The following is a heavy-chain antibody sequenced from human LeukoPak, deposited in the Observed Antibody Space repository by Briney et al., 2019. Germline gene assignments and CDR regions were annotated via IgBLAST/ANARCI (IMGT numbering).Heavy chain of an antibody. J-gene: IGHJ4*02. CDR2: ISAYNGNT. CDR3: ARDSPRLPTLYYFDY. CDR1: GYTFTSYG. V-gene: IGHV1-18*04. Sequence: APVKVSCKASGYTFTSYGISWVRQAPGQGLEWMGWISAYNGNTNYAQKLQGRVTMTTDTSTSTAHMELRSLRSDDTAVYYCARDSPRLPTLYYFDYWGQGTLVTVSS. D-gene: IGHD6-25*01.